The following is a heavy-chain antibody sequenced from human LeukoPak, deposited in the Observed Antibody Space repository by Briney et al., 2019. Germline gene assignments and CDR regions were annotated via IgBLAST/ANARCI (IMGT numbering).Heavy chain of an antibody. CDR2: IYTSGST. J-gene: IGHJ4*02. CDR1: GGSISSYY. Sequence: SETLSLTCTVSGGSISSYYWSWIRQPAGKGLEWIGRIYTSGSTNYNPSLKSRVTISVDTSKNQFSLKLSSVTAADTAVYYCARPRRIWGYYDSSGYYGGEFDYWGQGTLVTVSS. V-gene: IGHV4-4*07. CDR3: ARPRRIWGYYDSSGYYGGEFDY. D-gene: IGHD3-22*01.